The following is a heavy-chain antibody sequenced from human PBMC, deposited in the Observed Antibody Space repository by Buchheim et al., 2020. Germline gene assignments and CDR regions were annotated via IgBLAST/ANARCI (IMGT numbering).Heavy chain of an antibody. V-gene: IGHV3-23*04. CDR3: AKDYKWLVGSYYFYYGMDV. J-gene: IGHJ6*02. CDR1: GFTFSNYA. Sequence: EVQMVESGGGLVQPGGSLRLSCAASGFTFSNYAMSWVRQAPGKGLEWVATISGRGNFPYYTESVKGRVTSARDNSKNTLYLPMNSLRAEDAAVYYCAKDYKWLVGSYYFYYGMDVWGQGTT. CDR2: ISGRGNFP. D-gene: IGHD6-19*01.